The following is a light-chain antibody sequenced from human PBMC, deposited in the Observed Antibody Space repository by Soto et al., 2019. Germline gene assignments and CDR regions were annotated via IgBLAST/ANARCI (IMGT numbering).Light chain of an antibody. CDR2: EGS. J-gene: IGLJ2*01. V-gene: IGLV2-23*01. CDR3: CSYAESSTLV. CDR1: SSDVGSYNL. Sequence: QSALTQPASVSGSPGQSITISCTGTSSDVGSYNLVSWYQQHPGKAPKLLIYEGSKRPSGVSNRFSGSKSGNTASLTISGLQAEDEADYYCCSYAESSTLVFGGGTKVTVL.